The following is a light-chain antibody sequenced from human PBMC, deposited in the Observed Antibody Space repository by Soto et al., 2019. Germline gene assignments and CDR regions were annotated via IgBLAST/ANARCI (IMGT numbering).Light chain of an antibody. CDR3: SSYTSSRAYV. V-gene: IGLV2-14*01. Sequence: QSVLTQPASVSGSPGQSITISCTGTSSDVGGYNYVSWYQQHSGKAPKLMIHEVSNRPSGVSNRFSGSKSGNTASLTISGLQAEDEADYYCSSYTSSRAYVFGIGTKVTAL. J-gene: IGLJ1*01. CDR1: SSDVGGYNY. CDR2: EVS.